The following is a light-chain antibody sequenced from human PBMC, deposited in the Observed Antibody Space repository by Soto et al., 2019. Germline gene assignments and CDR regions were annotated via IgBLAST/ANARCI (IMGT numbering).Light chain of an antibody. CDR1: SSNIGNNY. J-gene: IGLJ1*01. CDR3: GTWDSSLSAYV. Sequence: QSVLTQPPSVSAAPGQRVTISCSGSSSNIGNNYVSWYQQLPGTAPKLLIYDNNKRPSEIPDRFSGSKSGTSATLGITGLQTGDEADYYCGTWDSSLSAYVFGTGTKVTVL. CDR2: DNN. V-gene: IGLV1-51*01.